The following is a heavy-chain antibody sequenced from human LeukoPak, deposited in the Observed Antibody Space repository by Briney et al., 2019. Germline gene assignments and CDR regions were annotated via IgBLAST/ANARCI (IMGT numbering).Heavy chain of an antibody. V-gene: IGHV1-8*03. CDR2: IKPNSGNT. Sequence: ASVKVSCNASGYTFTSYDINWVRQATGQGLEWMGWIKPNSGNTGYAQKFQGRVTITRNTSLSTAYMEPSSLTSEDTAVCYCAREGLPAASKWGANYYYYSMDVWGKGTTVTVSS. J-gene: IGHJ6*03. CDR1: GYTFTSYD. CDR3: AREGLPAASKWGANYYYYSMDV. D-gene: IGHD2-2*01.